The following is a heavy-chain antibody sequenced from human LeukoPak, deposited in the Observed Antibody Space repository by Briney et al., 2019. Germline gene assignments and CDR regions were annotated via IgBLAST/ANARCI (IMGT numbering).Heavy chain of an antibody. D-gene: IGHD3/OR15-3a*01. J-gene: IGHJ5*02. CDR2: ISAQHGQT. CDR1: GYSENFYG. Sequence: ASVKVSCKTSGYSENFYGITWVRQVAGQGLEWMGWISAQHGQTEYAPNSQDRVTMTTDTYTNTAYMELRSLRSDDTAVYYCAREAVTIFALVRTQTTKSPHRFDPWGQGTLVTVSS. CDR3: AREAVTIFALVRTQTTKSPHRFDP. V-gene: IGHV1-18*01.